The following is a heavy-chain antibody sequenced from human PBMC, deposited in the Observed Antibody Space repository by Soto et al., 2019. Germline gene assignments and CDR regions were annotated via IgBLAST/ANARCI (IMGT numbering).Heavy chain of an antibody. D-gene: IGHD6-13*01. Sequence: LSLTCAVYGGSFSGYYWSWIRQPPGKGLEWIGEINHSGSTNYNPSLKSRVTISVDTSKNQFSLKLSSVTAADTAVYYCARDSSRNWLDPWGQGTLVTVYS. CDR2: INHSGST. J-gene: IGHJ5*02. CDR3: ARDSSRNWLDP. V-gene: IGHV4-34*01. CDR1: GGSFSGYY.